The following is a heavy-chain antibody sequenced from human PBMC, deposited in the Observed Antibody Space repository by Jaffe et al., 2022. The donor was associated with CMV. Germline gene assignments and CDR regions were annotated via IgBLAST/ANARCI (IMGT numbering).Heavy chain of an antibody. D-gene: IGHD2-8*01. CDR3: ARGRGYCTKGVCSYFDF. Sequence: EVQLVESGGGLVKRGGSLTLSCAASGFAFSSYNMNWVRQAPGKGLEWVSSITSGSTYLDYADSVKGRFTISRDGAKNSLYLQMSSLRDEDTAVYYCARGRGYCTKGVCSYFDFWGQGALVTVSS. V-gene: IGHV3-21*01. J-gene: IGHJ4*02. CDR1: GFAFSSYN. CDR2: ITSGSTYL.